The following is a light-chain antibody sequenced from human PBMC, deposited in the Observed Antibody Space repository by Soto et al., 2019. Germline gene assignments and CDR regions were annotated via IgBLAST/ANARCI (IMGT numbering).Light chain of an antibody. CDR2: KAS. CDR3: QQYSSYSRLT. CDR1: QSVSTR. V-gene: IGKV1-5*03. J-gene: IGKJ3*01. Sequence: DIQMTQSPSTVSASVGDRVIITCRASQSVSTRLAWYQQKPGKAPKLLIYKASSLQSGVPSRFSGSGSGTEFTLTISSLQPDDFATYYCQQYSSYSRLTFGPGTKVDIK.